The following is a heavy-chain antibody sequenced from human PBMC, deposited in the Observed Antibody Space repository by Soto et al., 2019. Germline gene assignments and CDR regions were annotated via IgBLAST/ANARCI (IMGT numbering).Heavy chain of an antibody. J-gene: IGHJ4*02. Sequence: QVQLVQSGTDVKKPGSSLKVSCKASGGTFSNHAFSWVRQAPGQGLEWMGGIIPRFVTPNYAHQFHGRVTITVDESTSTVYMDLSSLRSEDTALYYCARGPEYSSSWYFADWGQGTLVIVSS. D-gene: IGHD6-13*01. CDR2: IIPRFVTP. V-gene: IGHV1-69*01. CDR3: ARGPEYSSSWYFAD. CDR1: GGTFSNHA.